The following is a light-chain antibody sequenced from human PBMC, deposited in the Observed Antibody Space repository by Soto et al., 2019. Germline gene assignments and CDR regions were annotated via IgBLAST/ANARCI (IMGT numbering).Light chain of an antibody. CDR3: QQYSSWLWT. J-gene: IGKJ1*01. V-gene: IGKV3-15*01. CDR1: QRVGTK. CDR2: GAS. Sequence: IGLTQSPSTLSVSPWERAKLSCMASQRVGTKLAWDQQTPGQAPRLLIYGASNRATGVPARISGSVSGTEFTLTIASLQSEDFAVYCYQQYSSWLWTFGQGTKVDI.